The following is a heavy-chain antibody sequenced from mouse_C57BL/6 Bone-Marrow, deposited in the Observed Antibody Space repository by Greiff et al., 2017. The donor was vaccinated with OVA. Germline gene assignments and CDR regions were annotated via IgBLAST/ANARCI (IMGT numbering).Heavy chain of an antibody. CDR1: GFTFSDFY. V-gene: IGHV7-1*01. Sequence: EVQVVESGGGLVQSGRSLRLSCATSGFTFSDFYMEWVRQAPGKGLEWIAASRNKANDYTTEYSASVKGRFIVSRDTSQSILYLQMNALRAEDTAIYYCARDAGDPYYAMDYWGQGTSVTVSS. CDR2: SRNKANDYTT. CDR3: ARDAGDPYYAMDY. J-gene: IGHJ4*01. D-gene: IGHD3-3*01.